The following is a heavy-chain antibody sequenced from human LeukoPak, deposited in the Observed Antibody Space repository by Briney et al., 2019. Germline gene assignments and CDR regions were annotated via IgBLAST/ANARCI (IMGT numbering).Heavy chain of an antibody. V-gene: IGHV4-38-2*02. Sequence: SETLSLTCTVSGYSISSGYYWGWIRQPPGKGLEWIGSIYHSGSTYYNPSLKSRVTISVDTSKNQLSLKLSSVTAADTAVYYCARHGGIAAAGFDYWGQGTLVTVSS. D-gene: IGHD6-13*01. CDR3: ARHGGIAAAGFDY. CDR2: IYHSGST. J-gene: IGHJ4*02. CDR1: GYSISSGYY.